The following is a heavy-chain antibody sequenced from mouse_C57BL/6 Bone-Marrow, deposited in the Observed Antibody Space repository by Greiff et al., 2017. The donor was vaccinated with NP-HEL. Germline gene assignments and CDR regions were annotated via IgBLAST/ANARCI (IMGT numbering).Heavy chain of an antibody. J-gene: IGHJ1*03. D-gene: IGHD6-1*01. Sequence: EVQRVESGPGLVKPSQSLSLTCSVTGYSITSGYYWNWIRQFPGNKLEWMGYISYDGSNNYNPSLKNRISITRDTSKNQFFLKLNSVTTEDTATYYCARRPLSWYFDVWGTGTTVTVSS. CDR1: GYSITSGYY. CDR2: ISYDGSN. V-gene: IGHV3-6*01. CDR3: ARRPLSWYFDV.